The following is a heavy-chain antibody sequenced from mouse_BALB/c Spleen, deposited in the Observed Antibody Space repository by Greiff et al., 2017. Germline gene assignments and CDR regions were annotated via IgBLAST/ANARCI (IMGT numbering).Heavy chain of an antibody. V-gene: IGHV5-17*02. J-gene: IGHJ4*01. Sequence: EVMLVESGGGLVQPGGSRKLSCAASGFTFSSFGMHWVRQAPEKGLEWVAYISSGSSTIYYADTVKGRFTISRDNPKNTLFLQMTSLRSEDTAMYYCARRDYRYDFYAMDYWGQGTSVTVSS. D-gene: IGHD2-14*01. CDR1: GFTFSSFG. CDR2: ISSGSSTI. CDR3: ARRDYRYDFYAMDY.